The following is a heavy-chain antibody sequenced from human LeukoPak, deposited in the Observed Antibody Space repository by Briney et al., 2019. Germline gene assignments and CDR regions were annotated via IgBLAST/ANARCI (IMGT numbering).Heavy chain of an antibody. Sequence: ASVKVSCKASGFTFTSSAVQWVRQARGQRLEWIGLIVVGSGNTNYAQKFQERVTIIRDMSTSTAYMELSSLRSEDTAVYYCAADVSNPRGASGYWGQGTLVTVSS. CDR2: IVVGSGNT. CDR1: GFTFTSSA. CDR3: AADVSNPRGASGY. J-gene: IGHJ4*02. V-gene: IGHV1-58*01. D-gene: IGHD4-11*01.